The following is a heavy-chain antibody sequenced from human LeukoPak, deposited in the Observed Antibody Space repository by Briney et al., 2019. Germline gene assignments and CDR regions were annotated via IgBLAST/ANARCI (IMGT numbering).Heavy chain of an antibody. Sequence: GGSLRLSCAASGFTFSDYYMSWIRQAPGKGLEWVSYISSSSSYTNYADSVKGRFTISRDNSKNTLYLQMNSLRAEDTAVYYCAKSRYSYGVFDYWGQGTLVTVSS. D-gene: IGHD5-18*01. J-gene: IGHJ4*02. CDR2: ISSSSSYT. CDR1: GFTFSDYY. V-gene: IGHV3-11*03. CDR3: AKSRYSYGVFDY.